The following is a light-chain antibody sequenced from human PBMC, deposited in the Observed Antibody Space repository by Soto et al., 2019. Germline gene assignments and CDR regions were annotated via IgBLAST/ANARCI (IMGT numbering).Light chain of an antibody. V-gene: IGKV4-1*01. J-gene: IGKJ1*01. CDR2: WAS. Sequence: IVMPQSPDALAVSLGERATINCKSSQSVLYSSNNKNYLAWYQQKLGQPPKLLIYWASYRDTGVPDRFSGSGSGTDFTLTISSLEAEDVAVYYCQQYDSTPRTFGQGTKVDI. CDR3: QQYDSTPRT. CDR1: QSVLYSSNNKNY.